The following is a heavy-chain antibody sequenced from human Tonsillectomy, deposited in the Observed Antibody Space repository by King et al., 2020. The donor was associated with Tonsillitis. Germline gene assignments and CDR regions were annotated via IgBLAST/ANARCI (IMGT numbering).Heavy chain of an antibody. CDR3: ASGKLRAPGIATAGIFDC. J-gene: IGHJ4*02. CDR1: GGSIHSYY. CDR2: TYYSGST. Sequence: VQLQESGPGLVKPSETLSLTCTVSGGSIHSYYWSWIRQPPGKGLEWIGYTYYSGSTNYNPSLKSRVTISVDTSKNQFSLKLRSVTAADTAVYYCASGKLRAPGIATAGIFDCWGQGTLVTVSS. V-gene: IGHV4-59*08. D-gene: IGHD6-13*01.